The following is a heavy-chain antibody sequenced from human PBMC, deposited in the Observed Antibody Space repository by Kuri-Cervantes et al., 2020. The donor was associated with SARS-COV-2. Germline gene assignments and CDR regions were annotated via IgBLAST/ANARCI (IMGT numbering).Heavy chain of an antibody. V-gene: IGHV4-30-4*08. CDR1: GGSISSGDYY. CDR2: IYYSGST. J-gene: IGHJ5*02. D-gene: IGHD3-22*01. CDR3: AREADYYDSSGYQVDWFDP. Sequence: SETLSLTCTVSGGSISSGDYYWSWIRQPPGKGLEWIGYIYYSGSTYYNPSLKSRVTISVDTSKNQFSLKLSSVTAADTAAYYCAREADYYDSSGYQVDWFDPWGQGTLVTVSS.